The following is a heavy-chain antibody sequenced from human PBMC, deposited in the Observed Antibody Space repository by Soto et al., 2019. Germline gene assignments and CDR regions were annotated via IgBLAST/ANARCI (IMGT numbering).Heavy chain of an antibody. Sequence: GGSLSLSCAASGFTFSSYGMHWVRQAPGKGLEWVAVISYDGSNKYYADSVKGRFTISRDNSKNTLYLQMNSLRAEDTAVYYCAKEGNIWGQGTMVTVSS. CDR2: ISYDGSNK. CDR3: AKEGNI. J-gene: IGHJ3*02. CDR1: GFTFSSYG. V-gene: IGHV3-30*18.